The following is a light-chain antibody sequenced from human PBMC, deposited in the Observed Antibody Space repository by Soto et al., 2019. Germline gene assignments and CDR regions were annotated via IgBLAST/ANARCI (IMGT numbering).Light chain of an antibody. Sequence: QSALTQPASVSGSPGQSITISCTGTSSDVGTYNYVSWYQQHPGKAPKLMIYEVSNRPSGVSNRFSGSKSGNTASLTISGLQAEDEADYYCSSYRRSSTLVFGGGTKVTVL. CDR1: SSDVGTYNY. V-gene: IGLV2-14*01. CDR2: EVS. J-gene: IGLJ2*01. CDR3: SSYRRSSTLV.